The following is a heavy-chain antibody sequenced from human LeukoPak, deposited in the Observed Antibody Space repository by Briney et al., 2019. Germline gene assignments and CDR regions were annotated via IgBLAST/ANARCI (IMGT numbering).Heavy chain of an antibody. J-gene: IGHJ4*02. Sequence: EASVKVSCKASGYTFTGYYMHLVRQAPGQGLEWMGRINPNSGGTNYAQKFQGRVTMTRDTSISTAYMELSRLRSDDTAVYYCARESYGLSLNYWGQGTLVTVSS. CDR2: INPNSGGT. V-gene: IGHV1-2*06. CDR1: GYTFTGYY. CDR3: ARESYGLSLNY. D-gene: IGHD5-18*01.